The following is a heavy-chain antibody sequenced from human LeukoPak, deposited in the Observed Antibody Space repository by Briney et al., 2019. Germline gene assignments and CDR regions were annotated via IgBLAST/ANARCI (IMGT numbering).Heavy chain of an antibody. D-gene: IGHD1-26*01. CDR1: GFTFSSYW. Sequence: GGSLRLSCAASGFTFSSYWMSWVRQAPGKGLEWVANIKQDGSEKYYVDSVKGRFTISRDNAKNSLYLQMNSLRAKDTAVYYCARSSQWELPADAFDIWGQGTMVTVSS. CDR3: ARSSQWELPADAFDI. CDR2: IKQDGSEK. V-gene: IGHV3-7*01. J-gene: IGHJ3*02.